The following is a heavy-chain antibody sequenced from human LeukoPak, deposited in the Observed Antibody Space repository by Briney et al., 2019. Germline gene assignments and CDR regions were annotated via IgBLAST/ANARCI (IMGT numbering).Heavy chain of an antibody. J-gene: IGHJ1*01. CDR2: FDPEDGET. Sequence: GASVNVSFTVSVYTLTELSMHWVRQAPGKGLEWMGGFDPEDGETIYAQKFQGRVTMTEDTSTHTAYMALGSLRSEDTAVYYCATADNFQHWGQGTLVTVSS. CDR3: ATADNFQH. V-gene: IGHV1-24*01. CDR1: VYTLTELS.